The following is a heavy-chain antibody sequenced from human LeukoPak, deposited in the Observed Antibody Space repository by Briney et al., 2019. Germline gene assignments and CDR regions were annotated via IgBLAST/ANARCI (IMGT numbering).Heavy chain of an antibody. CDR1: GYTFTNLD. D-gene: IGHD1-1*01. CDR2: MGPNSGDT. V-gene: IGHV1-8*01. J-gene: IGHJ4*02. Sequence: ASVKVSCKTSGYTFTNLDINWLRQAPGQGLEWMGWMGPNSGDTGYAQKFQGRVSMTRDIFKSTAYMELSSLRSEDTAIYYCASNPPNTGDFYYWGLGTLVTVSS. CDR3: ASNPPNTGDFYY.